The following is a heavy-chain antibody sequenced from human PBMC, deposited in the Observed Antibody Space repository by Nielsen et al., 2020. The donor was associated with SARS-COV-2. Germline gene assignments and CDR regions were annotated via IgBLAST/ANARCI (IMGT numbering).Heavy chain of an antibody. CDR1: GDSISSGGYY. CDR3: ARVEAKIVYSIRWFDP. J-gene: IGHJ5*02. Sequence: LRLSCTVSGDSISSGGYYWNWVRQHPGQGLEWIGHIHYSGTTNYNPSLESRATISVDTSKSRFSLTLSSVTAADTAVYFCARVEAKIVYSIRWFDPWGQGLLVTVSS. V-gene: IGHV4-31*03. CDR2: IHYSGTT. D-gene: IGHD3-22*01.